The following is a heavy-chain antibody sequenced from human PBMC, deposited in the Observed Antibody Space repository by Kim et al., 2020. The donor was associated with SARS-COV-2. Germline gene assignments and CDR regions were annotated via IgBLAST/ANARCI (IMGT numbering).Heavy chain of an antibody. CDR2: IIPIFGTA. Sequence: SVKVSCKASGGTFSSYAISWVRQAPGQGLEWMGGIIPIFGTANYAQKFQGRVTITADASTSTAYMELSSLRSEDTAVYYCARERYSNYVNYYYGMDVWGQGTTVTVSS. V-gene: IGHV1-69*13. CDR1: GGTFSSYA. J-gene: IGHJ6*02. CDR3: ARERYSNYVNYYYGMDV. D-gene: IGHD4-4*01.